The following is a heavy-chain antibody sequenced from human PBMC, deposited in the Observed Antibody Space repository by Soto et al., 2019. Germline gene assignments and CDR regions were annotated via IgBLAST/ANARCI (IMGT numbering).Heavy chain of an antibody. Sequence: QITLKESGPTLVKPTQTLTLTCTFSGFSLSTSGVGVGWIRQPPGKALEWLALIYWDDDKRYSPSLKSRLTIPPDTSKNQVVLTMTNMDPVDTATYYCAHYFYILVDDAFDIWGQGTMVTVSS. D-gene: IGHD2-8*02. J-gene: IGHJ3*02. V-gene: IGHV2-5*02. CDR3: AHYFYILVDDAFDI. CDR2: IYWDDDK. CDR1: GFSLSTSGVG.